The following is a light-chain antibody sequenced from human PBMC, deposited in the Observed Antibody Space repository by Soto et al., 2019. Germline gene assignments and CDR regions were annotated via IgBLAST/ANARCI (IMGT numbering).Light chain of an antibody. CDR2: AAS. CDR1: QGISNY. CDR3: QQSYSTPLT. J-gene: IGKJ4*01. Sequence: DIQMTQSPSTLTSSVGDRVAITCQASQGISNYLAWYQQKPGKVPKLLIYAASTLQSGVPSRFSGSGSGTEFTLTIGSLQPEDFATYCCQQSYSTPLTFGGGTKVAIK. V-gene: IGKV1-27*01.